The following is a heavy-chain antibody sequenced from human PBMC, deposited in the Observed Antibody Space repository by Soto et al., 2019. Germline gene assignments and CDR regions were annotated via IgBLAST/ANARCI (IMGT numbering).Heavy chain of an antibody. CDR3: AKAPHLLSIAAPNDY. J-gene: IGHJ4*02. CDR1: GFTFSSYG. CDR2: ISYDGSNK. D-gene: IGHD6-6*01. Sequence: QVQLVESGGGVVQPGRSLRLSCAASGFTFSSYGMHWVRQAPGKGLEWVAVISYDGSNKYYADSVKGRFTISRDNSKNKLYLKMNSLRAEDTDVYYCAKAPHLLSIAAPNDYWGQGTLVTVSS. V-gene: IGHV3-30*18.